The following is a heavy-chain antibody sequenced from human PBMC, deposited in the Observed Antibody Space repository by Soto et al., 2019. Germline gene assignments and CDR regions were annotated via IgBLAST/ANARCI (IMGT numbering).Heavy chain of an antibody. J-gene: IGHJ6*02. V-gene: IGHV3-21*01. CDR1: GFTFSSYS. CDR2: ISSSSSYI. Sequence: EVQLVESGGGLVKPGGSLRLSCAASGFTFSSYSMNWVRQAPGKGLEWVSSISSSSSYIYYADSVKGRFTISRDNAKNSLDLQLNSLRAEDTAVYYCARVSLKVAGTYYYYGMDVWGQGTTVTVSS. D-gene: IGHD6-19*01. CDR3: ARVSLKVAGTYYYYGMDV.